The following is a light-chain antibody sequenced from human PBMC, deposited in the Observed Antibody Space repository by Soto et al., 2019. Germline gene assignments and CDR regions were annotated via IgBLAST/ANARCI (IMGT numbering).Light chain of an antibody. V-gene: IGKV4-1*01. CDR1: QSVLYSSNNRNY. CDR2: WAS. CDR3: QQYYNTPLT. J-gene: IGKJ4*01. Sequence: DIVMTQSPDSLAVSLGERVTINCKSSQSVLYSSNNRNYLAWYQQKPGQPPKLLIYWASTRESGVPVRFSGSGSGTDFTLTISSLQAEDVAVYYCQQYYNTPLTFGGGTKVDIK.